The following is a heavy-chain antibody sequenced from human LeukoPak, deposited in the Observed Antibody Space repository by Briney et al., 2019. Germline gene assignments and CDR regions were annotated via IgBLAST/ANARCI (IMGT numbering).Heavy chain of an antibody. CDR1: GGSISSYH. Sequence: PSETLSLTCTFSGGSISSYHWNWIRQTPGKGLEWIGYMYYAGVSNYNPSLKRRVAISVDSSKNQFSLKVTSVTAADTAIYYCTTIKRGDIFGYFDFWGQGALVTVSS. CDR3: TTIKRGDIFGYFDF. J-gene: IGHJ4*02. V-gene: IGHV4-59*01. D-gene: IGHD5-18*01. CDR2: MYYAGVS.